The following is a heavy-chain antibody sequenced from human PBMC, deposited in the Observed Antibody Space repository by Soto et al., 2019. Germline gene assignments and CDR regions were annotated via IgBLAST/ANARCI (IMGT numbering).Heavy chain of an antibody. Sequence: SGPTLVNPTQTLTLTCTFSGFSLSTSGVGVGWIRQPPGKALEWLALIYWDDDKRYSPSLKRRLTITKDTSKNQVVLTMTNMDPVDTATYSCAHCPYYDFWSGYSASGYYLDSWGQGTLVTVSS. CDR3: AHCPYYDFWSGYSASGYYLDS. V-gene: IGHV2-5*02. J-gene: IGHJ4*02. CDR1: GFSLSTSGVG. D-gene: IGHD3-3*01. CDR2: IYWDDDK.